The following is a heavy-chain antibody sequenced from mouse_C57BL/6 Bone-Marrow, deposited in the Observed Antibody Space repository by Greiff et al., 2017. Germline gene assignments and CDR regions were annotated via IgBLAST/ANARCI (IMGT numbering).Heavy chain of an antibody. V-gene: IGHV1-81*01. CDR3: ARGGGYYRYFDY. Sequence: QVQLQQSGAELARPGASVQLSCKASGYTFTSYGISWVKQRTGQGLEWIGEIYPRSGNTYYNEKFKGKATLTADKSSSTAYMELRSLTSEDSAVYFCARGGGYYRYFDYWGQGTTLTVSS. J-gene: IGHJ2*01. CDR1: GYTFTSYG. D-gene: IGHD1-1*01. CDR2: IYPRSGNT.